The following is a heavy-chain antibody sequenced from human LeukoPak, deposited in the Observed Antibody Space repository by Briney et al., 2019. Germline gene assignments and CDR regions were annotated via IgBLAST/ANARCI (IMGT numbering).Heavy chain of an antibody. CDR1: GGSISSGGYY. J-gene: IGHJ5*02. Sequence: PSQTLSLTCTVSGGSISSGGYYWSWIRQPPGKGLGWIGEINHSGSTNYNPSLKSRVTISVDTSKNQFSLKLSSVTAADTAVYYCARKKREVVPAAIPNWFDPWGQGTLVTVSS. V-gene: IGHV4-30-2*01. CDR2: INHSGST. D-gene: IGHD2-2*02. CDR3: ARKKREVVPAAIPNWFDP.